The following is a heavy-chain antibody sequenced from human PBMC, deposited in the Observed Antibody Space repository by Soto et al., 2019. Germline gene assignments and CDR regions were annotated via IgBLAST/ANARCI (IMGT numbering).Heavy chain of an antibody. CDR2: IYYSGSA. CDR1: GGSVSSGNSY. J-gene: IGHJ5*02. Sequence: SETLSLTCTVSGGSVSSGNSYWSWIRQPPGKGLEWIGYIYYSGSATYNPSLKSRVTLSVDTSKNQFSLKLSSVTAADTAVYYCARRGGAAAGSCNWFAPWGQGTLVTVSS. D-gene: IGHD6-13*01. V-gene: IGHV4-61*01. CDR3: ARRGGAAAGSCNWFAP.